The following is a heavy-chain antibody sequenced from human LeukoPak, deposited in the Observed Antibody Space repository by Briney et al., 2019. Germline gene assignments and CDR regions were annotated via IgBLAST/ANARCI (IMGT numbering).Heavy chain of an antibody. J-gene: IGHJ4*02. Sequence: GGSLRLSCAASGFTFSSYSMNWVRQAPGKGLEWVSAISGSGSTTYYADSVKGRFTISRDNSKNTLYLQMSSLRVEDTAVYYCAKVGDYYGSGKYSNFDYWGQGTLVTVSS. V-gene: IGHV3-23*01. CDR3: AKVGDYYGSGKYSNFDY. CDR2: ISGSGSTT. D-gene: IGHD3-10*01. CDR1: GFTFSSYS.